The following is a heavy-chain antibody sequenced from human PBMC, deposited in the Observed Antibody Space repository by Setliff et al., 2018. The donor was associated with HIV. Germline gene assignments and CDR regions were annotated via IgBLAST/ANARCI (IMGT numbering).Heavy chain of an antibody. CDR2: IFYGGSVYGSGRT. CDR3: ARGVRDYFDYTWSTYRLGYYMDV. Sequence: SETLSLTCTVSGDSISSNNYYWAWIRQSPGKGLEWIGCIFYGGSVYGSGRTFFNPSLKSRVTISVDASKNQFSLNLDSVTAADTAVFYCARGVRDYFDYTWSTYRLGYYMDVWGKGTPVTVSS. V-gene: IGHV4-39*07. J-gene: IGHJ6*03. D-gene: IGHD3-9*01. CDR1: GDSISSNNYY.